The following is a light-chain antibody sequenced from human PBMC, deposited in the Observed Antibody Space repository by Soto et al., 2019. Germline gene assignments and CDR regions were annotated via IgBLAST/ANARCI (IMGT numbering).Light chain of an antibody. CDR1: QSVASN. V-gene: IGKV3-15*01. CDR2: GAS. J-gene: IGKJ2*01. CDR3: QKYHNWPPQYT. Sequence: EIVMTQSPASLSVSPGDGATLSCRASQSVASNVAWYQQKPGQGPRLLIHGASTRAVGVPARFSGSGSGTEFTLTISSLQSEDFAVYYCQKYHNWPPQYTFGQGTKRQIK.